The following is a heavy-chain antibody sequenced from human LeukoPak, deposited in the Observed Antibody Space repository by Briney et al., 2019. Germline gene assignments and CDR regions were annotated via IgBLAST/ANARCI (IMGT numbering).Heavy chain of an antibody. CDR1: GFTFSSYG. CDR3: AKAIYYGSGSYLQGFDY. J-gene: IGHJ4*02. D-gene: IGHD3-10*01. V-gene: IGHV3-30*02. CDR2: IRYDGSNK. Sequence: GGSLRLSCAASGFTFSSYGMHWVRQAPGKGLEWVAFIRYDGSNKYYADSVKGRFTISRDNSKNTLYLQMNSLRAEDTAMYYCAKAIYYGSGSYLQGFDYWGQGTLVIVSS.